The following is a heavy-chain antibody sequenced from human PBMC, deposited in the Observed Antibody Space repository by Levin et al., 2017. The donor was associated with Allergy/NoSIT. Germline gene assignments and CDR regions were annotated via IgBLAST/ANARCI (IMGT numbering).Heavy chain of an antibody. D-gene: IGHD3-22*01. V-gene: IGHV4-4*07. Sequence: SQTLSLTCTVSGGSISSSYWSWIRQPAGKGLEWIGRIYTSGSTNYNPSLTSRVTMSVDTSKNQFSLKLSSVTAADTAVYYGARDLDYYDSSEVAFDYWGQGTLVTVSS. CDR2: IYTSGST. CDR1: GGSISSSY. J-gene: IGHJ4*02. CDR3: ARDLDYYDSSEVAFDY.